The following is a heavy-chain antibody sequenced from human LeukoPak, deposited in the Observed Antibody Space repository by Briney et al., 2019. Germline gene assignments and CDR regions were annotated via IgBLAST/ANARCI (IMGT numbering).Heavy chain of an antibody. V-gene: IGHV3-23*01. J-gene: IGHJ4*02. Sequence: PGGSLRLSCAASGFTCSTYAMRWLPQAPGKALEWVSHIYDSGGNTSHAHSVKGRFTITRDIGMNRLSLQINSLRAEDTALYYCAKERLTTTTFDAWGRGTLVTVSS. CDR3: AKERLTTTTFDA. CDR1: GFTCSTYA. CDR2: IYDSGGNT. D-gene: IGHD4-11*01.